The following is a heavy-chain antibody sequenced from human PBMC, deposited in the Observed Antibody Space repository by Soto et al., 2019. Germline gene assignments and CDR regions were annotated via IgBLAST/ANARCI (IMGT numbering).Heavy chain of an antibody. CDR3: AKDHLPTTVTTPWFDP. CDR1: GFTFSNYG. J-gene: IGHJ5*02. V-gene: IGHV3-30*18. Sequence: QVQLVGSGGGVVQPGRSLRLSCAASGFTFSNYGMHWVRQAPGKGLEWVAVISYDGSNKYYADSVKGRFTISRDNSKNTLSLQMDSLTPEDTAVYYCAKDHLPTTVTTPWFDPWGQGTLVTVSS. D-gene: IGHD4-17*01. CDR2: ISYDGSNK.